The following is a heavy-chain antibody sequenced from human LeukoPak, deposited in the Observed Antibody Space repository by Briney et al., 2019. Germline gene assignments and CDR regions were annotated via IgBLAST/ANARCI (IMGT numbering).Heavy chain of an antibody. CDR2: ISGSGGST. Sequence: PGASLRLSCAASGFTFSSYAMSWVRQAPGKGLEWVSAISGSGGSTYYADSVKGRFTISRDNSKNTLYLQMNSQRAEDTAGYYCAKDKDWGSVVVPAAIDYWGQGTLVTVSS. CDR1: GFTFSSYA. J-gene: IGHJ4*02. V-gene: IGHV3-23*01. D-gene: IGHD2-2*01. CDR3: AKDKDWGSVVVPAAIDY.